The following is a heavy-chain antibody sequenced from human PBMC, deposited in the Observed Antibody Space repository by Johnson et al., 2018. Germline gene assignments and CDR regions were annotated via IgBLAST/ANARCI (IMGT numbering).Heavy chain of an antibody. CDR3: ARDLKSTGGTRDAFDI. V-gene: IGHV1-69*12. CDR2: IIPIFGTA. Sequence: QVQLVQSGAEVKKPGSSVKVSCKASGGTFSSYAISWVRQAPGQGLEWLGGIIPIFGTANYAQKFQGRVTITADESQSTAYMELSSLRSEDTAVYYCARDLKSTGGTRDAFDIWGQGTMVTVSS. D-gene: IGHD1-26*01. J-gene: IGHJ3*02. CDR1: GGTFSSYA.